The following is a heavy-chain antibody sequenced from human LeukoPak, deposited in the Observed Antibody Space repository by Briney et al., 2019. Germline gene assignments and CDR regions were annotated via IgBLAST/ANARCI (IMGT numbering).Heavy chain of an antibody. V-gene: IGHV3-49*04. CDR3: TRGGSWYFDL. Sequence: GGSLRLSCTPSGFTLGDYAMSWVRHTPGRGLEGVGSIRRIDYGCTTEYAASGKGRLTIARDDSKSIGYLRMDSLQSEDTAVYYCTRGGSWYFDLWGRGTLVTVSS. CDR1: GFTLGDYA. CDR2: IRRIDYGCTT. J-gene: IGHJ2*01.